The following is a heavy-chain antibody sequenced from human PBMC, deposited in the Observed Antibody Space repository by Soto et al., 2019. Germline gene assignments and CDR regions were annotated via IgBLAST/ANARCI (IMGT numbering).Heavy chain of an antibody. CDR2: ISGSDGST. CDR1: GFTFSSSA. J-gene: IGHJ4*02. Sequence: EVQLLESGGGLVQPGGSLSLSCAASGFTFSSSAMSWVRQTPGQGLYWVSSISGSDGSTFYADSVRGRFTISRDNSKNTLSLQMNSLRAEDTSVYYCAKGGRDYYTLWGQGTLVTVSS. CDR3: AKGGRDYYTL. V-gene: IGHV3-23*01. D-gene: IGHD2-2*02.